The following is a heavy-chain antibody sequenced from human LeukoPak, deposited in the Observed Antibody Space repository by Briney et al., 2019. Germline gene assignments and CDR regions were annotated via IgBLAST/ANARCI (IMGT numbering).Heavy chain of an antibody. V-gene: IGHV4-39*01. D-gene: IGHD3-10*01. Sequence: SETLSLTCTVSGDSISSSSYCWDWIRQPPGKGLEWIGTIHYSGSSYCNPSLKSRVTISVDTSKNQFSLKLSSVTAADTAVYYCVRHVSSSSGYHFDYWGQGTLVTVSS. CDR2: IHYSGSS. J-gene: IGHJ4*02. CDR1: GDSISSSSYC. CDR3: VRHVSSSSGYHFDY.